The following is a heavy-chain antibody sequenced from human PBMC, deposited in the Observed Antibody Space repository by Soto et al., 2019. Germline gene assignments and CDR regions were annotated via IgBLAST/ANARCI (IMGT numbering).Heavy chain of an antibody. Sequence: QVQLQESGPGLVKPSGTLSLTCAASSGSIFTTNWWSWVRQSPGRGLQWIGDIYHSGSPKYNPSQWRRVSISIDKSKDRFFLNLTSVTAADTAVYYGARKPDVATAKVGGGYVFDVWGQGTMVTVSS. CDR3: ARKPDVATAKVGGGYVFDV. CDR1: SGSIFTTNW. J-gene: IGHJ3*01. CDR2: IYHSGSP. V-gene: IGHV4-4*02. D-gene: IGHD3-16*01.